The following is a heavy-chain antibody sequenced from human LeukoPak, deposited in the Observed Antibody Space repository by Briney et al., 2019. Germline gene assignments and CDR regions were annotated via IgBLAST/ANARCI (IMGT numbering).Heavy chain of an antibody. J-gene: IGHJ4*02. CDR3: AMGRYDSSGYEGAYFDY. V-gene: IGHV1-69*05. Sequence: SVKVSCKASGGTFSSYAISWVRQAPGQGLEWMGGIIPIFGTANYAQKFQGRVTITTDDSTSTAYMELSSLRSEDTAVYYCAMGRYDSSGYEGAYFDYWGQGTLVTVSS. CDR1: GGTFSSYA. CDR2: IIPIFGTA. D-gene: IGHD3-22*01.